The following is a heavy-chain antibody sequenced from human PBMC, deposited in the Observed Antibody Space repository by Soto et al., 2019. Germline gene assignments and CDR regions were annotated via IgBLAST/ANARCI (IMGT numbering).Heavy chain of an antibody. CDR3: ARGLFGVVIIGSGYYTGNRDRTLIRLRRDYGMDV. J-gene: IGHJ6*02. D-gene: IGHD3-3*01. Sequence: PSDTLSLTCAVDGGPFSGYYWSWIRQPPGKGLEWIGEINHSGSTNYNPSLKSRVTISVDTSKNQFSLKLSSVTAADTAVYYCARGLFGVVIIGSGYYTGNRDRTLIRLRRDYGMDVWGQGTTVT. CDR1: GGPFSGYY. CDR2: INHSGST. V-gene: IGHV4-34*01.